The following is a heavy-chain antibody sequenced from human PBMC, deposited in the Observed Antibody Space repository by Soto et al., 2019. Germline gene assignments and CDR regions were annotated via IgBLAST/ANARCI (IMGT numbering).Heavy chain of an antibody. CDR1: GYTFTSYG. D-gene: IGHD2-2*01. Sequence: QVQLVQSGAEVKKPGASVKVSCKASGYTFTSYGIIWVRQAPGQGLEWMGWISAYNGNTNYAQKLQGRVTMTTDTATSTAYMELRSLRSDDTAVYYCARALRDIVVVPAALLWFDPWGQGTLVTVSS. J-gene: IGHJ5*02. CDR2: ISAYNGNT. CDR3: ARALRDIVVVPAALLWFDP. V-gene: IGHV1-18*01.